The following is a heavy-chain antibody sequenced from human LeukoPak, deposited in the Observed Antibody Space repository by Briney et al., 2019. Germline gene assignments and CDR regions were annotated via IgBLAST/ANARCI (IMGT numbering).Heavy chain of an antibody. CDR3: ARDDYDMDV. Sequence: GGPLRLSCAASGFTFSDYWMSWVRQAPGKGLEWVANIKQDGSEKYYVDSVKGRFTISRDNAKNSLNLQMNSLRAEDTAMYYCARDDYDMDVWGQGTTVTVSS. CDR1: GFTFSDYW. CDR2: IKQDGSEK. V-gene: IGHV3-7*03. J-gene: IGHJ6*02.